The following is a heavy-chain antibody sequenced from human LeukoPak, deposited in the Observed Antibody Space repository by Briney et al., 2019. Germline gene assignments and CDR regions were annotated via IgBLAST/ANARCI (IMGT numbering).Heavy chain of an antibody. V-gene: IGHV4-4*02. CDR3: ARDSYYFGSGSDNTPYNWFDP. CDR1: CGSISSNNW. J-gene: IGHJ5*02. D-gene: IGHD3-10*01. Sequence: SETLSLTCAVSCGSISSNNWWSWVRQPPGKRLEWIAEIYHSGSTNYNPSLKSRVTISVDKSKNQFSLKLSSVTAADTAMYYCARDSYYFGSGSDNTPYNWFDPWGQGTLVTVSS. CDR2: IYHSGST.